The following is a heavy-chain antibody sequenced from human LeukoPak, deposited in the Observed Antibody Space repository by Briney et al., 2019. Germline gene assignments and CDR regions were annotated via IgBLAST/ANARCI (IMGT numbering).Heavy chain of an antibody. CDR2: IGINGGST. V-gene: IGHV3-23*01. Sequence: GGSLRLSCAASGFTISSYAMSWVRQAPGKGVEWVSGIGINGGSTYYADFVKGRFIISRDNSKNTLYLQMNSLRAEDTALYYCAKRPHGFDVWGQGTKVTVSS. CDR1: GFTISSYA. CDR3: AKRPHGFDV. J-gene: IGHJ3*01.